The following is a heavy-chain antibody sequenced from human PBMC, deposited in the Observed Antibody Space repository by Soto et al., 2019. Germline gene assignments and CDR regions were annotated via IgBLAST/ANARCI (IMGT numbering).Heavy chain of an antibody. V-gene: IGHV1-3*01. J-gene: IGHJ6*03. CDR3: ARGLHTYYYYYMDV. Sequence: ASVKVSCKASGYIFTSYAMHWVRQAPGQRLEWMGWINDGNGNTKYSQKFQGRVTITRDTSASTGYKELSSLRSEDTAVYYCARGLHTYYYYYMDVWGKGTTVTVSS. CDR1: GYIFTSYA. D-gene: IGHD3-16*01. CDR2: INDGNGNT.